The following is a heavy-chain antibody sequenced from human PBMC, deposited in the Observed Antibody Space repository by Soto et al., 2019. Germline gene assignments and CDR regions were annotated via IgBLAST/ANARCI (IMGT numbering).Heavy chain of an antibody. CDR3: ARDPGADYYDCSGYCHQYRSPAYDI. D-gene: IGHD3-22*01. V-gene: IGHV1-46*01. Sequence: ASVKVSCKASGYTFTSYYMHWVRQAPGQGLEWMGIINPSGGSTSYAQKFQGRVTMTRDTSTSTVYMELSSLRSEDTAVYYCARDPGADYYDCSGYCHQYRSPAYDIWGRGTMVPVSS. J-gene: IGHJ3*02. CDR2: INPSGGST. CDR1: GYTFTSYY.